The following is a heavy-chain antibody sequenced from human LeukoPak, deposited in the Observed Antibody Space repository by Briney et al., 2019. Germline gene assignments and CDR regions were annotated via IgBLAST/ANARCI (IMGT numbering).Heavy chain of an antibody. CDR1: GYTLTGYW. Sequence: ASVKVSCKAFGYTLTGYWMHWVRQAPGQGPEWMGVISPSGGSTIYAQKFKGRVTLTRDMSKNPDYLELNSLRSEDPAVYYCARDNSVRHEAWWFNPWGEETLVTVSA. D-gene: IGHD3-10*01. CDR3: ARDNSVRHEAWWFNP. V-gene: IGHV1-46*01. J-gene: IGHJ5*02. CDR2: ISPSGGST.